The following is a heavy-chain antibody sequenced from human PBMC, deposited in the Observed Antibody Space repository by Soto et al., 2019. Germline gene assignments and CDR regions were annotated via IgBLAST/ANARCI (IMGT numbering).Heavy chain of an antibody. V-gene: IGHV4-34*01. J-gene: IGHJ4*02. Sequence: QVQLQQWGAGLLKPSETLSLTCAVYGGSLSGYYWSWIRQPPGKGLEWIGEINHSGSTNYNPSLKSRVTISVDTSKNQFSLKLSSVTAADTAVYYCASGEGDFDYWGQGTLVTVSS. CDR2: INHSGST. D-gene: IGHD3-16*01. CDR3: ASGEGDFDY. CDR1: GGSLSGYY.